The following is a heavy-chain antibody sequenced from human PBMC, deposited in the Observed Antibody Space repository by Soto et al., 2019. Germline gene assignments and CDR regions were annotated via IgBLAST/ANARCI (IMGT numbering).Heavy chain of an antibody. CDR3: ARRGIAVAGNKGQFDY. J-gene: IGHJ4*02. D-gene: IGHD6-19*01. CDR1: GGSISSSSYS. Sequence: PSETLSLTCTVSGGSISSSSYSWGWIRQPPGKGLEWIGSIYYSGSTYYNPSLKSRVTISVDTSKNQFSLKLSSVTAADTAVYYCARRGIAVAGNKGQFDYWGQGTLVTVSS. V-gene: IGHV4-39*01. CDR2: IYYSGST.